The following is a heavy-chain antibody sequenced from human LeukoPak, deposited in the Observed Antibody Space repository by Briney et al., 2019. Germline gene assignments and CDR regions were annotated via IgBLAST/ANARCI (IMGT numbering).Heavy chain of an antibody. CDR1: GGSISSGGYS. CDR2: IYYSGST. D-gene: IGHD6-19*01. CDR3: AREGGWPNWFDP. Sequence: PSQTLSLTCTVSGGSISSGGYSWSWLRQHPGKGLEWIGYIYYSGSTYYNPSLKSRVTISVDTSKNQFSLKLSSVTAADTAVYYCAREGGWPNWFDPWGQGTLVTVSS. J-gene: IGHJ5*02. V-gene: IGHV4-31*03.